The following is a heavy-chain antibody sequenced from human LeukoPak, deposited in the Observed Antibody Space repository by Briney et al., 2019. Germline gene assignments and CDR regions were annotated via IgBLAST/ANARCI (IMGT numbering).Heavy chain of an antibody. CDR1: GGSFSNTNYH. V-gene: IGHV4-39*01. Sequence: SETLSLTCTVSGGSFSNTNYHWAWIRQSPGMGLEWIGTLFSTGITSQNPDPSLRSRVTLSVDTSMNQFSLELTSLTAADTAIFYCASIPGSTNSSFHFDNWGQGILVTVSS. D-gene: IGHD3-10*01. CDR3: ASIPGSTNSSFHFDN. J-gene: IGHJ4*02. CDR2: LFSTGIT.